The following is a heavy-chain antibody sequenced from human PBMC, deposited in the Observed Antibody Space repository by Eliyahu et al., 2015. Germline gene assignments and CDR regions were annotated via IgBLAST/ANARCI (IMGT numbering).Heavy chain of an antibody. CDR1: GGSISNKNNY. CDR2: IDFTGRT. Sequence: QLQLQESGPGLVKPSETLSLTCAVSGGSISNKNNYWGWLRQSPGKGLEWIGSIDFTGRTYHNVSLKSRLTLSVDTSKNHFSLRLSSVTAADTAVYYCARHNTDLVATVNLFYYYMDVWGKGTTVNVAS. CDR3: ARHNTDLVATVNLFYYYMDV. J-gene: IGHJ6*03. D-gene: IGHD5-12*01. V-gene: IGHV4-39*01.